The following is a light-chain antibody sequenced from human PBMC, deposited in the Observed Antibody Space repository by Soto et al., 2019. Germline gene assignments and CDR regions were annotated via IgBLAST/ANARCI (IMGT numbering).Light chain of an antibody. Sequence: QSALTQPASVYGSPGQSITISCTGTSSDVGGYNYVSWYQQHPGKAPKLMIYDVSNWPSGVSDRFSGSKSGNTASLTISGLQPEDEADYYCSSFTSSSTFVFGTGTKVTVL. CDR3: SSFTSSSTFV. CDR1: SSDVGGYNY. CDR2: DVS. J-gene: IGLJ1*01. V-gene: IGLV2-14*01.